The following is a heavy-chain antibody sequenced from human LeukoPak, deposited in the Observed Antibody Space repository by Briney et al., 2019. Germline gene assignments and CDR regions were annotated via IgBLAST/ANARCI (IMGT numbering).Heavy chain of an antibody. Sequence: PSEILSLTCAVYGGSFSGYYWSWIRQPPGKGLEWIGEINHSGSTNYNPSLKSRVTISVDTSKNQFSLKLSSVTAADTAVYYCARETSGSSWYHPRRDNWFDPWGQGTPVTVSS. V-gene: IGHV4-34*01. D-gene: IGHD6-13*01. J-gene: IGHJ5*02. CDR2: INHSGST. CDR1: GGSFSGYY. CDR3: ARETSGSSWYHPRRDNWFDP.